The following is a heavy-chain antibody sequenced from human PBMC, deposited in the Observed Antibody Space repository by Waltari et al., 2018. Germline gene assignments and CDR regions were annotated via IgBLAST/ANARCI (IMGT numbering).Heavy chain of an antibody. V-gene: IGHV1-69*05. CDR1: GGTFSSYA. CDR3: AIAAAGTQDFDY. CDR2: IIPSFGTA. Sequence: QVQLVQSGAEVKKPGSSVKVSCKASGGTFSSYAISWVRQAPGQGLEVMGGIIPSFGTANYAQKFQGRVTITTDESTSTAYMELSSLRSEDTAVYYCAIAAAGTQDFDYWGQGTLVTVSS. D-gene: IGHD6-13*01. J-gene: IGHJ4*02.